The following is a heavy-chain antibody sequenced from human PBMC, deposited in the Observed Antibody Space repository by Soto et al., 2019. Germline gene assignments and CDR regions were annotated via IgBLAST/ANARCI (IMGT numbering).Heavy chain of an antibody. CDR3: ARSLWVPAATYYYYGMDV. CDR1: GGTFSSYA. CDR2: IIPIFGTA. J-gene: IGHJ6*02. V-gene: IGHV1-69*13. D-gene: IGHD2-2*01. Sequence: AVKGSCKASGGTFSSYAISWVRQAPGQGLEWMGGIIPIFGTANYAQKFQGRVTITADESTSTAYMELSSLRSEDTAVYYCARSLWVPAATYYYYGMDVWGQGTTVTVSS.